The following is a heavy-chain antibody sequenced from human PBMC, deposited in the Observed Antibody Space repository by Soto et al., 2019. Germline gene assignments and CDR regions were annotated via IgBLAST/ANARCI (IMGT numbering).Heavy chain of an antibody. Sequence: QVQLVQSGAEVKKPGASVKVSCKASGYTFTSYAMHWVRQAPGQRLEWMGWINAGNGNTKYSQKFQGRVTITRDTSASTAYMELSSLRSEDTAVYYCARGLGSDYDFWSGYSDAFDIWGQGTMVTVSS. CDR2: INAGNGNT. J-gene: IGHJ3*02. V-gene: IGHV1-3*01. CDR1: GYTFTSYA. D-gene: IGHD3-3*01. CDR3: ARGLGSDYDFWSGYSDAFDI.